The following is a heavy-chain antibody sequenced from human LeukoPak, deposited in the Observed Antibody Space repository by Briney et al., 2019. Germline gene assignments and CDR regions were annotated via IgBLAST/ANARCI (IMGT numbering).Heavy chain of an antibody. V-gene: IGHV3-53*01. CDR3: AKDSDYDYVWGSYRYTDY. D-gene: IGHD3-16*02. J-gene: IGHJ4*02. CDR1: GFTVSSNY. Sequence: GGSLRLSCAASGFTVSSNYMNWVRQAPGKGLEWVSVIYSGGSTYYADSVKGRFTISRDNSKNTLYLQMNSLRAEDTAVYYCAKDSDYDYVWGSYRYTDYWGQGTLVTVSS. CDR2: IYSGGST.